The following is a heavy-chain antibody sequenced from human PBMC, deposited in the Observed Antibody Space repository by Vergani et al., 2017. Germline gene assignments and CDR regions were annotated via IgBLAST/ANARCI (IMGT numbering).Heavy chain of an antibody. V-gene: IGHV3-11*06. D-gene: IGHD6-19*01. CDR2: ISSSSSYT. Sequence: VQLVESGGGLIQPGGSLRLSCAASGFTVSSNYMSWIRQAPGKGLEWVSYISSSSSYTNYADSVKGRFTISRDNAKNSLYLQMNSLRAEDTAVYYCAKDPSAVAATPVDYWGQGTLVTVSS. CDR3: AKDPSAVAATPVDY. J-gene: IGHJ4*02. CDR1: GFTVSSNY.